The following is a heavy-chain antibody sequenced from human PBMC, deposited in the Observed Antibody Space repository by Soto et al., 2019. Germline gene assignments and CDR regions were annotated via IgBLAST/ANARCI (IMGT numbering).Heavy chain of an antibody. CDR1: GGSISSGGYS. D-gene: IGHD2-21*02. V-gene: IGHV4-30-2*01. J-gene: IGHJ4*02. CDR3: ARGDCGGDCAAGADFDY. CDR2: IYHSGST. Sequence: SETLSLTCAVSGGSISSGGYSWSWIRQPPGKGLELIVYIYHSGSTYYNPSLKSRVTISVDRSKNQFSLKLSSVTAADTAVYYCARGDCGGDCAAGADFDYWGQGTLVTVSS.